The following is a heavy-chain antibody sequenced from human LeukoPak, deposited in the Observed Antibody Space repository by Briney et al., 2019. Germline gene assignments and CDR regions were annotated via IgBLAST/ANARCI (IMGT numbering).Heavy chain of an antibody. CDR1: GYTFTGYY. CDR3: ARDLYGGNPGYYFDY. Sequence: ASVKVSCKASGYTFTGYYMHWVRRAPGQGLEWMGIINPSGGSTSYAQKFQGRVTMTRDTSTSTVYMELSSLRSEDTAVYYCARDLYGGNPGYYFDYWGQGTLVTVSS. V-gene: IGHV1-46*01. D-gene: IGHD2-15*01. CDR2: INPSGGST. J-gene: IGHJ4*02.